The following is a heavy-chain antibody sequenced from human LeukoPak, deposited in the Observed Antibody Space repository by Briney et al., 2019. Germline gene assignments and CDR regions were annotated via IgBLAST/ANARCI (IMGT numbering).Heavy chain of an antibody. CDR3: VRGTATGTYYYY. Sequence: PGRSLRLSCSGSGFTFSSYAMHWVRQAPGMGLEWVAVISYDANNKYYADSVKGRFTISRDNSKNTLYLQMNSLRAEDTAVYYCVRGTATGTYYYYWGQGTLVTVAS. CDR1: GFTFSSYA. J-gene: IGHJ4*02. CDR2: ISYDANNK. D-gene: IGHD3-10*01. V-gene: IGHV3-30-3*01.